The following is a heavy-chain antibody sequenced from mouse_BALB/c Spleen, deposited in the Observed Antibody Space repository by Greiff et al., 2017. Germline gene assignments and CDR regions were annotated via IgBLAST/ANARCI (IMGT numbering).Heavy chain of an antibody. D-gene: IGHD1-1*01. CDR1: GSTFTSYW. Sequence: VQLQQSGAELAKPGASVKMSCKASGSTFTSYWMHWVKQRPGQGLEWIGYINPSTGYTEYNQKFKDKATLTADKSSSTAYMQLSSLTSEDSAVYYCASVAHYAMDYWGQGTAVTVSS. CDR3: ASVAHYAMDY. V-gene: IGHV1-7*01. CDR2: INPSTGYT. J-gene: IGHJ4*01.